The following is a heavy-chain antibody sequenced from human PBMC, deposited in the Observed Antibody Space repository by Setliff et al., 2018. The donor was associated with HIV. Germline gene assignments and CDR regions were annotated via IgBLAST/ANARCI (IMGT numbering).Heavy chain of an antibody. V-gene: IGHV4-38-2*02. D-gene: IGHD6-19*01. Sequence: PSETLSLTCTVSGYAISSGYYWGWIRQTPGKGLEWIGSIYLSGSTYYNPSLKSRVTISLDTSKNQFTLTLSSVTAADTAVYYCARTSIRSGWGRNNWFDPWGQGTLVTVSS. CDR2: IYLSGST. CDR1: GYAISSGYY. CDR3: ARTSIRSGWGRNNWFDP. J-gene: IGHJ5*02.